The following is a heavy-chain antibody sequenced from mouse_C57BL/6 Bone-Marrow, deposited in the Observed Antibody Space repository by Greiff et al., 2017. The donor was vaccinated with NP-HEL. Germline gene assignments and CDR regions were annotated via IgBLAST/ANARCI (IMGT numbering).Heavy chain of an antibody. CDR1: GFTFSDYY. CDR3: ARKKEGLRRYWYFDV. Sequence: EVKLQESGGGLVQPGGSLKLSCAASGFTFSDYYMYWVRQTPEKRLEWVAYISNGGGSTYYPDTVKGRFTISRDNAKNTLYLQMSRLKSEDTAMYYCARKKEGLRRYWYFDVWGTGTTVTVSS. D-gene: IGHD2-2*01. J-gene: IGHJ1*03. CDR2: ISNGGGST. V-gene: IGHV5-12*01.